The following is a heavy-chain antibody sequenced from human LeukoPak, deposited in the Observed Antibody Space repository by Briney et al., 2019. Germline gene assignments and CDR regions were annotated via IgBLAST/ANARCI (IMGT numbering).Heavy chain of an antibody. CDR2: IYYSGST. J-gene: IGHJ5*02. V-gene: IGHV4-59*01. D-gene: IGHD3-3*01. CDR1: GGSISSYY. Sequence: SETLSLTCTVSGGSISSYYWSWIRQPPGKGLEWIGYIYYSGSTNYNPSLKSRVTISVDTSKNQFSLKLSSVTAADTAVYYCARGLITIFGVVTRFDPWGQGTLVTVPS. CDR3: ARGLITIFGVVTRFDP.